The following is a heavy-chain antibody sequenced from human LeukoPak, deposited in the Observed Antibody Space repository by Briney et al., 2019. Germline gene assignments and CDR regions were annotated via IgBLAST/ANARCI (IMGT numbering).Heavy chain of an antibody. CDR2: IGAYNGNT. J-gene: IGHJ4*02. D-gene: IGHD1-26*01. CDR1: GYTFTSYG. Sequence: ASVKVSCKASGYTFTSYGISWVRQAPGQGLEWMGWIGAYNGNTNYAQKLQGRVTMTTDTSTSTAYMELRSLRSDDTAVYYCARDRGSGGGARGIDYWGQGTLVTVSS. CDR3: ARDRGSGGGARGIDY. V-gene: IGHV1-18*01.